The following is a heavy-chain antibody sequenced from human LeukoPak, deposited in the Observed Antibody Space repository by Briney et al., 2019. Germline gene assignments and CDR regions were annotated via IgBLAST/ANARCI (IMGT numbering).Heavy chain of an antibody. Sequence: GGSLRLSCAASGFTFSNYWMHWVRQAPGKGLVWVSRINSDGINTSYADSVKGRFTISRDNAKNTLNLQMNSLRAEDTAVYYCARDLGQNYDTSDNWFDPWGQGTLVTVSS. CDR1: GFTFSNYW. J-gene: IGHJ5*02. CDR3: ARDLGQNYDTSDNWFDP. CDR2: INSDGINT. V-gene: IGHV3-74*01. D-gene: IGHD3-22*01.